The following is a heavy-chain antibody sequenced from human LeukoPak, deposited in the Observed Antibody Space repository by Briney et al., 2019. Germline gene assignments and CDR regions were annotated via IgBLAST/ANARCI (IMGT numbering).Heavy chain of an antibody. Sequence: SETLSLTCAVYGGSFSGYYWSWIRQPPGKGLEWIGGIIHSVSTAYNPSLKRRVDISVDTHKHQFSLKLSSVTAADTAVYYCARGLSFAIWPYYYMDVWGKGTTVTVSS. CDR3: ARGLSFAIWPYYYMDV. J-gene: IGHJ6*03. CDR2: IIHSVST. V-gene: IGHV4-34*01. CDR1: GGSFSGYY. D-gene: IGHD3-16*01.